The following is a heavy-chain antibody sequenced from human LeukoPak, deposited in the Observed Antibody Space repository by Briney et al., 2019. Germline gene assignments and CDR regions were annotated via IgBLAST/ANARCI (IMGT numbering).Heavy chain of an antibody. CDR2: IHSNGGST. Sequence: GGSLRLSCAASGFTFANYAMNWVRQAPGKGLEYVSAIHSNGGSTYYANSVKGRFTISRDNSKNTLYLQMGSLRAEDMAVYYCARDRAARGYYYYCMDVWGKGTTVTVSS. V-gene: IGHV3-64*01. D-gene: IGHD6-6*01. CDR1: GFTFANYA. J-gene: IGHJ6*03. CDR3: ARDRAARGYYYYCMDV.